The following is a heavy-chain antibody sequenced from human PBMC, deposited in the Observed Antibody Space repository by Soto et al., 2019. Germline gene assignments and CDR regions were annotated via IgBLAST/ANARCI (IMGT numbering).Heavy chain of an antibody. J-gene: IGHJ4*02. D-gene: IGHD1-26*01. V-gene: IGHV1-18*01. CDR2: IGAYDGHT. Sequence: QVQLVQSGTEVKKPGASVNVSCKASLYTFTSFGITWVRQAPGRGLEWMGWIGAYDGHTIYAQNLQGRVTMTTDTSTSTAYMELRSLTSDDTAVYYCARTYSGNNFAEYWGQGTLVTVYS. CDR1: LYTFTSFG. CDR3: ARTYSGNNFAEY.